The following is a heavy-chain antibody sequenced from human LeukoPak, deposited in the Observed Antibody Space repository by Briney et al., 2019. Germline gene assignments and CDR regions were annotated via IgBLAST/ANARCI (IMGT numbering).Heavy chain of an antibody. J-gene: IGHJ4*02. CDR3: ARQVGRGVTAPYYSDY. CDR2: INHSGST. CDR1: GGSFSGYY. D-gene: IGHD2-21*02. V-gene: IGHV4-34*01. Sequence: SETLSLTCAVYGGSFSGYYWSWIRQPPGKGLEWIGEINHSGSTNYNPSLKSRVTISVDTSKNQFSLKLSSVTAADTAVYYCARQVGRGVTAPYYSDYWGQGTLVTVST.